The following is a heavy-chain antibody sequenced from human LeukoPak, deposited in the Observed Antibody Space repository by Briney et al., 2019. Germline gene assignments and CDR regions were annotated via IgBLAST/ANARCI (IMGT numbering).Heavy chain of an antibody. CDR2: IKQGGDAT. D-gene: IGHD3-22*01. Sequence: GGSLRLSCTVSGFTLSNAWMTWVRQAPGKGPEWVANIKQGGDATYYLDSVKDRFTVSRDNAKNSLYLQMNTLRAEDTAVYYCARDPQYSYDDTGTFDSWGQGTLVTVSS. V-gene: IGHV3-7*01. CDR1: GFTLSNAW. CDR3: ARDPQYSYDDTGTFDS. J-gene: IGHJ4*02.